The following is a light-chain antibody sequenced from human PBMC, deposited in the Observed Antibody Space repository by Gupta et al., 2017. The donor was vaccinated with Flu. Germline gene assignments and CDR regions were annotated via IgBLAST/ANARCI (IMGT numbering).Light chain of an antibody. CDR3: CSYATTYTWV. V-gene: IGLV2-11*03. Sequence: SVTISCTGTFSDVGAYNYVSWYQQHPGKAPKLMISDVTKRPAVVPERFSGSKSGNTASLTISGLQAVDEADYYCCSYATTYTWVFGGGTKLTVL. CDR1: FSDVGAYNY. CDR2: DVT. J-gene: IGLJ3*02.